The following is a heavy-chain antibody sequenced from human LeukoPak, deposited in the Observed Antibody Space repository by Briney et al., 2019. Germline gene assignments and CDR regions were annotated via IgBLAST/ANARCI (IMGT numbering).Heavy chain of an antibody. CDR2: IYYSGST. CDR1: GGSISSYY. V-gene: IGHV4-59*08. J-gene: IGHJ4*02. D-gene: IGHD4-17*01. CDR3: ARRGYGDYSYYFDY. Sequence: PSETLSLTCTVSGGSISSYYWSWIRQPPGKGLEWIGYIYYSGSTNYNPSLKSRVTISVDTSKNQFSLKLSSVTAADTAVYYCARRGYGDYSYYFDYWGQGTLVTVSS.